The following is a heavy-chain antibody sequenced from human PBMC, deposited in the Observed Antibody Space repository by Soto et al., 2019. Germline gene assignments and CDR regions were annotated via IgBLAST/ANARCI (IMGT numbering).Heavy chain of an antibody. J-gene: IGHJ5*02. CDR2: IYYSGST. Sequence: QVQLQESGPGLVKPSQTLSLTCTVSGGSISSGGYYWSWIRQHPGKGLEWIGYIYYSGSTYYNPSLKSRVTISVDTSKTQFSLKLSSVTAADTAVYYCARDRGTVTTRWFDPWGQGTLVTVSS. D-gene: IGHD4-17*01. CDR3: ARDRGTVTTRWFDP. CDR1: GGSISSGGYY. V-gene: IGHV4-31*03.